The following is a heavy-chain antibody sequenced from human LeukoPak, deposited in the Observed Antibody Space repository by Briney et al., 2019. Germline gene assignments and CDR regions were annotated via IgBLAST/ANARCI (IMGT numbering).Heavy chain of an antibody. D-gene: IGHD2-15*01. CDR2: IIPIFGTA. CDR1: GGTFSSYA. CDR3: ARAGCSGGSCYATNWYFDL. Sequence: ASVTVSCKASGGTFSSYAISWVRQAPGQGLEGMGGIIPIFGTANYAQKFQGRVTITADESTSTAYMELSSLRSEDTAVYYCARAGCSGGSCYATNWYFDLWGRGTLVTVSS. J-gene: IGHJ2*01. V-gene: IGHV1-69*01.